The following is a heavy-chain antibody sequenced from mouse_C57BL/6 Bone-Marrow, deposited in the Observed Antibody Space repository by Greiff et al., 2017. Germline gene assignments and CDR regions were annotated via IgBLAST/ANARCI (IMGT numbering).Heavy chain of an antibody. CDR3: ARPLYKGGYFDY. J-gene: IGHJ2*01. CDR2: ISNGGGST. D-gene: IGHD1-3*01. Sequence: EVHLVESGGGLVQPGGSLKLSCAASGFTFSDYYMYWVRQTPEKRLEWVAYISNGGGSTYYPDTVKGRFTISRDNAKNTRYLQMSRLKSEDTAMYYCARPLYKGGYFDYWGQGTTLTVSA. V-gene: IGHV5-12*01. CDR1: GFTFSDYY.